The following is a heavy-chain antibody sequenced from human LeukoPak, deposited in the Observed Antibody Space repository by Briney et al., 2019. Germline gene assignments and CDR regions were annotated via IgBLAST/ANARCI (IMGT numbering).Heavy chain of an antibody. CDR1: GFTFTTYW. J-gene: IGHJ4*02. Sequence: GGSLRLSCAASGFTFTTYWMTWVRQAPGKGLEWVANIKQDGSETYYVDSVKGQFTISRDNAKNSLYLQMNSLRAEDTAVYYCARDSGGRVYNYWGQGTLVTVSS. V-gene: IGHV3-7*03. CDR3: ARDSGGRVYNY. D-gene: IGHD6-13*01. CDR2: IKQDGSET.